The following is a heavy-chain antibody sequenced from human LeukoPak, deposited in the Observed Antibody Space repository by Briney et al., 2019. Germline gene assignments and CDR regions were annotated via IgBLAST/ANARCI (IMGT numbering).Heavy chain of an antibody. D-gene: IGHD6-13*01. J-gene: IGHJ5*01. V-gene: IGHV1-8*03. CDR1: GYTFTSYD. CDR3: AGGLRKIAGGCRVWQYLVDP. Sequence: ASVKVSCKASGYTFTSYDINWVRQATGQGLEWMGWMNPNSGNTGYAQKFQGRVTITRNTPISTAYMELSSLRSEDTAVYYCAGGLRKIAGGCRVWQYLVDPLGQGTLGTGSS. CDR2: MNPNSGNT.